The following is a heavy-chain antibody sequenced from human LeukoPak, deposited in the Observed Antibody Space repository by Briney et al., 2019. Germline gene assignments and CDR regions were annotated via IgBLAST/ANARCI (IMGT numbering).Heavy chain of an antibody. D-gene: IGHD3-10*01. Sequence: SETLSLTCTVSGGSLSSSSYFWGWLRQSPGKGLEWIGSISYGGGTYYNPSLKSRVTISLDTSNNQFSLRLSSVTAADTAVYYCASFTGPFAFDIWGQGTMVTVSS. V-gene: IGHV4-39*07. CDR2: ISYGGGT. J-gene: IGHJ3*02. CDR3: ASFTGPFAFDI. CDR1: GGSLSSSSYF.